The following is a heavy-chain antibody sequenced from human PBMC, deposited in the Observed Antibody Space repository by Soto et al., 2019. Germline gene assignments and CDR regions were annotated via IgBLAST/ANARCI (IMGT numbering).Heavy chain of an antibody. CDR1: GGSISSGGYY. CDR2: IYYSGST. Sequence: SETLSLTCTVSGGSISSGGYYWSWIRQHPGKGLEWIGYIYYSGSTYYNPSLKSRVTISVDTSKNQFSLKLSSVTAADTAVYYCASLNGGKSIATPFDPWGQGTLVTVSS. CDR3: ASLNGGKSIATPFDP. J-gene: IGHJ5*02. V-gene: IGHV4-31*03. D-gene: IGHD6-6*01.